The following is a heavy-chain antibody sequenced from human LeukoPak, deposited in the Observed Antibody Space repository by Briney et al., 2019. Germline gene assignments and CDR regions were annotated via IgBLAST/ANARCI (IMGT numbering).Heavy chain of an antibody. V-gene: IGHV4-38-2*02. CDR2: IYYSGST. Sequence: GSLRLSCAASGFTFSDYYMSWIRQPPGKGLEWIGSIYYSGSTYYNPSLKSRVTISVDTSKNQFSLKLSSVTAADTAVYYCARDSSSSSYWGQGTLVTVSS. CDR1: GFTFSDYY. D-gene: IGHD6-6*01. CDR3: ARDSSSSSY. J-gene: IGHJ4*02.